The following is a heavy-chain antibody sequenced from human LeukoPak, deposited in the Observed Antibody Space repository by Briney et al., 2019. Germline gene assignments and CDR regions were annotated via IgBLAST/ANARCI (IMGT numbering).Heavy chain of an antibody. Sequence: ASVKVSCKTSGYTFTSYGLSWVRQAPGQGLEWMGCIITYNGNTYYSQKLQGRVTMTTDTSTSTAYMELRSLRSDDTAVYYCAKTTVTSEEYFYYYMDVWGKGTTVSVSS. J-gene: IGHJ6*03. CDR3: AKTTVTSEEYFYYYMDV. CDR1: GYTFTSYG. D-gene: IGHD4-17*01. CDR2: IITYNGNT. V-gene: IGHV1-18*01.